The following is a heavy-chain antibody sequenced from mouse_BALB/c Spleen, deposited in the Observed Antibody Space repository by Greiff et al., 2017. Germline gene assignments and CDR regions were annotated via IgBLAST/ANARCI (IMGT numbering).Heavy chain of an antibody. CDR1: GYTFTDYW. Sequence: GQLQQPGAELVMPGASVKMSCKASGYTFTDYWMHWVKQRPGQGLEWIGAIDTSDSYTSYNQKFKGKATLTVDESSSTAYMQLSSLTSEDSAVYYCARSLYAMDYWGQGTSVTVSS. CDR2: IDTSDSYT. CDR3: ARSLYAMDY. V-gene: IGHV1-69*01. J-gene: IGHJ4*01.